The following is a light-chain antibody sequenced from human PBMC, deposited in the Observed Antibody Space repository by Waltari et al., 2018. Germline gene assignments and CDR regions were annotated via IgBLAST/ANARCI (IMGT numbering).Light chain of an antibody. Sequence: DVVMNQSPLSLSVTLGQSASISCRSSQALVYKDGNIYLNWFYQRPGQPPRRLIYSVSKRASGVPDRFSGSGSGTDFTLRISRVEAEDVGVYYCMQGTHWPWTFGQGTKVEIK. V-gene: IGKV2-30*01. CDR1: QALVYKDGNIY. CDR2: SVS. CDR3: MQGTHWPWT. J-gene: IGKJ1*01.